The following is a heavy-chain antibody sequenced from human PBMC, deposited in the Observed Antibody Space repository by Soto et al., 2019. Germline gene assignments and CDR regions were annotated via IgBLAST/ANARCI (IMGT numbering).Heavy chain of an antibody. Sequence: SETLSLTCTVSGGSISSYYWSWIRQPPGKGLEWIGYIYYSGSTNYNPSLKSRVTISVDTSKNQFSLKLSSVTAADTAVYYCARDAFLADCGGACYSDAFDIWGQGTMVTVSS. CDR3: ARDAFLADCGGACYSDAFDI. D-gene: IGHD2-21*02. J-gene: IGHJ3*02. CDR1: GGSISSYY. V-gene: IGHV4-59*01. CDR2: IYYSGST.